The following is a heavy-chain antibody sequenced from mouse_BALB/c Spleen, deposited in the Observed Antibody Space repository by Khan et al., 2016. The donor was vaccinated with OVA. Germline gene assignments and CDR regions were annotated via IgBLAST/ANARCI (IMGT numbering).Heavy chain of an antibody. D-gene: IGHD1-1*01. V-gene: IGHV1S81*02. CDR2: INPSNGGP. CDR3: TRGGYGSTFAY. Sequence: QVQLKQSGAELVKPGASVKLSCKASGYTFTSFYMYWVKQRPGKGLEGIGEINPSNGGPNFNEKFKSKATLTVDKSSSTAYMQLSSLTSEDSAVYYCTRGGYGSTFAYWGQGTLVTVS. CDR1: GYTFTSFY. J-gene: IGHJ3*01.